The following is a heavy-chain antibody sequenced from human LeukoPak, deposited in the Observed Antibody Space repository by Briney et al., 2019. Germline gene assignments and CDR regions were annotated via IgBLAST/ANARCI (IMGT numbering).Heavy chain of an antibody. CDR3: ARYDYGYYDGHDAFDI. Sequence: TGGSLRLSCAVSGFTFSSYAMSWVRQPPGKGLEWIGSIYYSGSTYYNPSLKSRVTISVDTSKNQFSLKLSSVTAADTAVYYCARYDYGYYDGHDAFDIWGQGTMVTVSS. V-gene: IGHV4-38-2*01. J-gene: IGHJ3*02. CDR1: GFTFSSYA. CDR2: IYYSGST. D-gene: IGHD4-17*01.